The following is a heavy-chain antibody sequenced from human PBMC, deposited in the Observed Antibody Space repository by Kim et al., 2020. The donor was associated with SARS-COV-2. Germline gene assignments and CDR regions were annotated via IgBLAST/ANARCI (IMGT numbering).Heavy chain of an antibody. Sequence: GGSLRLSCEASGFTFTSYAMTWVRQAPGKGLEWVASIGITGGNTYYADSVKGRFNISRDNSRDTLFLHMNSLRAEDTAVYYCTKRTSGAWPFDYWGQGTLVTVSS. J-gene: IGHJ4*02. V-gene: IGHV3-23*01. D-gene: IGHD2-2*01. CDR3: TKRTSGAWPFDY. CDR2: IGITGGNT. CDR1: GFTFTSYA.